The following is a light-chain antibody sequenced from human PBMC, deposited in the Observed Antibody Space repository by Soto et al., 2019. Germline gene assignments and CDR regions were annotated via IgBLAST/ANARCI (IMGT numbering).Light chain of an antibody. CDR2: GAS. Sequence: EIVMTQSPATLSVSPGERATLSCRARQSVSSNLAWYQQKPGQAPRLLIYGASTRATGIPARFSGSGSGTEFTLTIRSLQSEDFAVYYCQQYNNWPRTFGQGTKV. CDR1: QSVSSN. CDR3: QQYNNWPRT. V-gene: IGKV3-15*01. J-gene: IGKJ1*01.